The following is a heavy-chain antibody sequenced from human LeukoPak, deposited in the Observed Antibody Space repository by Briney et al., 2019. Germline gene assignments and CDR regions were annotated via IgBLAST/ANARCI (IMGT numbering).Heavy chain of an antibody. CDR2: IKSKTDGGTT. V-gene: IGHV3-15*07. CDR3: TTRIGYCSSTSCYFMDV. J-gene: IGHJ3*01. Sequence: GGSLRLSCAASGFTFSNAWMNWVRQAPGKGLEWVGRIKSKTDGGTTDYAAPVKGRFTISRDDSKNTLYLQMNSLKTEDTAVYYCTTRIGYCSSTSCYFMDVWGQGTLVTVSS. CDR1: GFTFSNAW. D-gene: IGHD2-2*01.